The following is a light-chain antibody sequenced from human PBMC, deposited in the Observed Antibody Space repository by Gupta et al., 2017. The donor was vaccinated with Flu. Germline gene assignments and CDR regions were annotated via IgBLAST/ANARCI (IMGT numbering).Light chain of an antibody. J-gene: IGKJ1*01. CDR2: AAS. CDR3: QQSYSTPRT. V-gene: IGKV1-39*01. Sequence: GDRVTITCLASQSISWYLNWYQQKPGKAPKVLIYAASSLQSGVPSRFSGSGSGTDFTLTISSLQPEDFATYYCQQSYSTPRTFGQGTKVEIK. CDR1: QSISWY.